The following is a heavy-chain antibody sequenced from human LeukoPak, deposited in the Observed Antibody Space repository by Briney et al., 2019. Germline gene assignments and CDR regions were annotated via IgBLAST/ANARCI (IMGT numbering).Heavy chain of an antibody. V-gene: IGHV1-2*02. CDR3: ARDSYGGYYYYGMDV. CDR1: GYTFTGYY. CDR2: INPNSGGT. Sequence: ASVKISCKASGYTFTGYYMHWVRQAPGQGLEWMGWINPNSGGTNYAQKFQGRVTMTRDTSISTAYMELSRLRSDDTAVYYCARDSYGGYYYYGMDVWGQGTTVTVSS. J-gene: IGHJ6*02. D-gene: IGHD4-17*01.